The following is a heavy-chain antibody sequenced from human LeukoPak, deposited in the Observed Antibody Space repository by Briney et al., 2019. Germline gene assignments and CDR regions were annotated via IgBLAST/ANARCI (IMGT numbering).Heavy chain of an antibody. CDR3: ARDLSVGDDYDSSGYYPFDY. CDR1: GYTFTSYA. D-gene: IGHD3-22*01. Sequence: ASVKVSCKASGYTFTSYAMNWVRQAPGQGLEWMGWINTNTGNPTYAQGLTGRFVFSLDTSVSTAYLQISGLKAEGTAVYYCARDLSVGDDYDSSGYYPFDYWGQGTLVTVSS. CDR2: INTNTGNP. J-gene: IGHJ4*02. V-gene: IGHV7-4-1*02.